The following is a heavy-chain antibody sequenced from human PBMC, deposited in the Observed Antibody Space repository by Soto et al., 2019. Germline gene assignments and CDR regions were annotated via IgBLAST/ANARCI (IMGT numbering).Heavy chain of an antibody. CDR1: GDSVSSSSAA. V-gene: IGHV6-1*01. D-gene: IGHD3-16*01. J-gene: IGHJ6*02. CDR3: AGVVWFRGMDV. Sequence: PSRTLSLTCDISGDSVSSSSAAWNWIRQSPSRGLEWLGRTYYRSKWIHEYTLSMESRITINPDTSKNQFSLHIYSVTPEDTAVYYCAGVVWFRGMDVWGQGTPVTV. CDR2: TYYRSKWIH.